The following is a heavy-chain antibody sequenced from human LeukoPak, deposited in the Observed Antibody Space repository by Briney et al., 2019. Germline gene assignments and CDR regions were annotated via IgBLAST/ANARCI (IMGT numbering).Heavy chain of an antibody. D-gene: IGHD6-19*01. CDR2: INPNSGGT. CDR3: AREGSGWFHQYYNWFDP. Sequence: ASVKVSCKASGYTFTGYYMHWVRQAPGQGLEWMGWINPNSGGTNYAQKFQGRVTMTRDTSISTAYMELSRLRSDDTAVYYCAREGSGWFHQYYNWFDPWGQGTLVTVSS. J-gene: IGHJ5*02. CDR1: GYTFTGYY. V-gene: IGHV1-2*02.